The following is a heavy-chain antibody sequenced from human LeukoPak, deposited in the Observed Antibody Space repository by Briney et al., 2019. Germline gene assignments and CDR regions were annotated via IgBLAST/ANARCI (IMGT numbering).Heavy chain of an antibody. J-gene: IGHJ4*02. CDR2: IYYSGST. V-gene: IGHV4-59*12. D-gene: IGHD1-26*01. CDR1: GGSISSDY. Sequence: PSETLSLTCTVSGGSISSDYWSWIRQPPGKGPEWIGYIYYSGSTNYNPSLKSRVTISVDTSKNQFSLKLSSVTAADTAVYYCARWEGGSYYDFDYWGQGTLVTVSS. CDR3: ARWEGGSYYDFDY.